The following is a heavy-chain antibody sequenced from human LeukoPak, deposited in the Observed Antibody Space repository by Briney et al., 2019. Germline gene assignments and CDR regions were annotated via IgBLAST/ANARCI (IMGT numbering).Heavy chain of an antibody. CDR2: FYSEDGET. D-gene: IGHD6-25*01. CDR3: ATVGGISAEDIGFDP. V-gene: IGHV1-24*01. J-gene: IGHJ5*02. Sequence: ASVKVSCKVSGYTLTELSMHWVRQAPGKGLEGVGVFYSEDGETIYAQKFQGRVTMTEDTSTDTAYMELSSLRSEDTAVYYCATVGGISAEDIGFDPWGQGTLVTVSS. CDR1: GYTLTELS.